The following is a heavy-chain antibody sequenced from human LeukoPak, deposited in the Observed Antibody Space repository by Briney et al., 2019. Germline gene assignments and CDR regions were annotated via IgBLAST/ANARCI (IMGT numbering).Heavy chain of an antibody. V-gene: IGHV3-48*02. D-gene: IGHD3-10*01. J-gene: IGHJ4*02. CDR1: GFTFSGYS. CDR3: ARYGSGTSYITNYFDY. CDR2: ISSDSRTI. Sequence: GGSLRPSCAASGFTFSGYSMNWVRQAPGKGLEWVSYISSDSRTIYYADSVKGRFTISRDNAKNSLYLQMKSLRDEDTAVYYCARYGSGTSYITNYFDYWGQGTLVTVSS.